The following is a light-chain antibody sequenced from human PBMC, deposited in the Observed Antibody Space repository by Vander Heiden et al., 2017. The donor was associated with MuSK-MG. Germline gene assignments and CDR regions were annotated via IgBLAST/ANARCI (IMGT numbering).Light chain of an antibody. J-gene: IGKJ1*01. CDR3: QQDYNYAWT. CDR1: QSIGSW. V-gene: IGKV1-5*03. Sequence: DIQMTQSPSTLSASVRDRVTITCRASQSIGSWLAWYQQQPGKAPKLLVSKASSLESGVPSRFSGSGSGTEFTLTISSLQPDDSATFYCQQDYNYAWTFGQRTKVEIK. CDR2: KAS.